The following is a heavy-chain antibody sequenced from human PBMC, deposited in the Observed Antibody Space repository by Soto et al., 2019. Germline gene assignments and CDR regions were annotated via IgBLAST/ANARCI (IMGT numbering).Heavy chain of an antibody. V-gene: IGHV3-30*18. D-gene: IGHD2-15*01. CDR2: MSYDGSNK. J-gene: IGHJ4*02. CDR1: GFTFSNYG. Sequence: QVQLVESGGGVVQPGKSLRLSCAASGFTFSNYGMHWVRQAPGKGLECVAVMSYDGSNKYYADSVKGRFTISRDNSKNTLYLQMNSLRPEDTAVYYCAKEVWGYCSGGTCYSFDYWGQGTLVTISS. CDR3: AKEVWGYCSGGTCYSFDY.